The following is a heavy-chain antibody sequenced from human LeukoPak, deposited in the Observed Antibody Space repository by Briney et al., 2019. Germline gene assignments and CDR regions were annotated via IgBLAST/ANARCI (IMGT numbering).Heavy chain of an antibody. CDR1: GFTFSSYG. J-gene: IGHJ4*02. CDR2: IWYDGSNK. Sequence: PGGSLRLSCAASGFTFSSYGMHWVRQAPGKGLEWVAVIWYDGSNKYYADSVKGRFTISRDNSKNTLYLQMNSLRAEDTAVYYCARDAYYGSGSSFDYWGQGTLVTVSS. V-gene: IGHV3-33*01. CDR3: ARDAYYGSGSSFDY. D-gene: IGHD3-10*01.